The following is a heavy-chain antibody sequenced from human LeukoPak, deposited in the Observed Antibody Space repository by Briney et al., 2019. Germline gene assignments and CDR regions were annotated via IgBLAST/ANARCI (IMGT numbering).Heavy chain of an antibody. CDR1: GYTFTVYY. J-gene: IGHJ4*02. V-gene: IGHV1-2*02. D-gene: IGHD3-22*01. CDR3: ARGAHYHDSSEGYDY. Sequence: ASVKVSCKASGYTFTVYYMHWVRQAPGQGLEWMGWINPNSGGTNYAQKFQGRVPMTRDTSISTAYMEVSRLRSDDTAVYYCARGAHYHDSSEGYDYWGQGTLVTVSS. CDR2: INPNSGGT.